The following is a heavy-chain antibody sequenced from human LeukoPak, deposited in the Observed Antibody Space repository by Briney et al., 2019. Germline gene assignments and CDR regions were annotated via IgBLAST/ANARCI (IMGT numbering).Heavy chain of an antibody. CDR3: GKHDSASDY. CDR2: TRSDGSDK. D-gene: IGHD1-26*01. V-gene: IGHV3-30*02. CDR1: GFIFSNYG. J-gene: IGHJ4*02. Sequence: AGGSLRLSCGASGFIFSNYGMHWVRQAPGKGLEWVAFTRSDGSDKYYTSSVKGRFTISRDNSKNMLYLQMNGLRIEDTAVYYCGKHDSASDYWGQGTLVTVSS.